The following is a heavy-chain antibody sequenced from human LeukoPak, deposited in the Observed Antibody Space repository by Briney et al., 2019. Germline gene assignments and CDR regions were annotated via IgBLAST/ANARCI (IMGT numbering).Heavy chain of an antibody. J-gene: IGHJ4*02. V-gene: IGHV3-15*01. CDR3: TTEEQWLVNDDY. CDR1: GFTFSNAW. Sequence: GGSLRLSCAASGFTFSNAWMSWVRRAPGKGLEWVGRIKSKTDGGTTDYAAPVKGRFTISRDDSKNTLYLQMNSLKTEDTAVYYCTTEEQWLVNDDYWGQGTLVTVSS. D-gene: IGHD6-19*01. CDR2: IKSKTDGGTT.